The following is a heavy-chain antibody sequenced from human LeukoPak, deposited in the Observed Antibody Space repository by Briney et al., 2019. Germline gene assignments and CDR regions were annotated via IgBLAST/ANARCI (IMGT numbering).Heavy chain of an antibody. CDR1: GFTFSSYA. CDR3: ARGRTAMSIFDY. J-gene: IGHJ4*02. D-gene: IGHD5-18*01. CDR2: ISYDGSNK. Sequence: GGSLRLSCAASGFTFSSYAMHWVRQAPGKGLEWVAVISYDGSNKYYADSVKGRFTISRDNSKNTLYLQMNSLRAEDTAVYYCARGRTAMSIFDYWGQGTLVTVSS. V-gene: IGHV3-30*04.